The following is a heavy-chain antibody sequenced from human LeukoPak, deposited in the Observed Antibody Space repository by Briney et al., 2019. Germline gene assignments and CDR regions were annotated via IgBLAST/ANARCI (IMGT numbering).Heavy chain of an antibody. D-gene: IGHD1-26*01. V-gene: IGHV3-23*01. Sequence: QSGGSLRLSCAASGFTFSSYAMSWVRQAPGKGLEWVSSISGSGGTTYNADSVKGRFTISRDNSKNTLYLQMNSLRAEDTAVYYCAKVARSGATIRPPTHLDYWGQGTLVTVSS. CDR1: GFTFSSYA. J-gene: IGHJ4*02. CDR3: AKVARSGATIRPPTHLDY. CDR2: ISGSGGTT.